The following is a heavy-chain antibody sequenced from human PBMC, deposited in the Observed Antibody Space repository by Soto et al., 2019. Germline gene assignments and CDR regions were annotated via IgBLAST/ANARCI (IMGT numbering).Heavy chain of an antibody. CDR2: IYYSGST. D-gene: IGHD5-18*01. CDR1: GGSISSSSYD. Sequence: SETLSLTCTVSGGSISSSSYDWGWIRQPPGKGLEWIGSIYYSGSTYYNPSLKSRVTISVDTSKNQFSLKLSSVTAADTAVYYFARQFLLPPTAMAINWFDPWGQGALVTVSS. J-gene: IGHJ5*02. CDR3: ARQFLLPPTAMAINWFDP. V-gene: IGHV4-39*01.